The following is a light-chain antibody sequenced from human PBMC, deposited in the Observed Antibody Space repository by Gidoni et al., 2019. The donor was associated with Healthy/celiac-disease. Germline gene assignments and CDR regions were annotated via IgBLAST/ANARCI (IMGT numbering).Light chain of an antibody. Sequence: AIQFTQSPSSLSASVGDRVTITCRATQGISSALAWYQQKPGKAPKLLIYDASSLESGVPSRFSGSGSGTDFTLTISSLQPEDFATYYCQQFNNYPPVTFGGGTKVEIK. CDR2: DAS. CDR3: QQFNNYPPVT. CDR1: QGISSA. V-gene: IGKV1D-13*01. J-gene: IGKJ4*01.